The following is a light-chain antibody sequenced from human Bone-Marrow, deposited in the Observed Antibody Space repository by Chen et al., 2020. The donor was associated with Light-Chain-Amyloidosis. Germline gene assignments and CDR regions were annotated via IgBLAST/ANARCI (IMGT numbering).Light chain of an antibody. J-gene: IGKJ3*01. Sequence: DIQMTQSPSSLSASIGDRVTITSQASQDISDYLNWYQQQPGKAPKLLIYDASKLENGVPSRFSGSGSGSDFSFTISSLQPEDFATYYCQQFDDFPFTFGPGTKVDRK. CDR3: QQFDDFPFT. V-gene: IGKV1-33*01. CDR1: QDISDY. CDR2: DAS.